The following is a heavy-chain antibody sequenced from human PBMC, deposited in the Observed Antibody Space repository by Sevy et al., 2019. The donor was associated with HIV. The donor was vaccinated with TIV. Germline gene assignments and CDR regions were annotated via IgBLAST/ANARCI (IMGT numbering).Heavy chain of an antibody. J-gene: IGHJ3*02. V-gene: IGHV3-20*04. CDR2: INWNGGST. CDR3: ARNYDILTGYYRGAFDI. D-gene: IGHD3-9*01. CDR1: GFTFDDYG. Sequence: GESLKISCAASGFTFDDYGMSWVRQAPGKGLEWVSGINWNGGSTGYADSVKGRFTISRDNAKNSMYLQMNSLRAEDTALYYCARNYDILTGYYRGAFDIWGQGTMVTVSS.